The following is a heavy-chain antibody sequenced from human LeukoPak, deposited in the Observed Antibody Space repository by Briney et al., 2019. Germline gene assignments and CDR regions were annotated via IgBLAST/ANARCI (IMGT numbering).Heavy chain of an antibody. CDR2: ISYDGSNK. D-gene: IGHD1-26*01. J-gene: IGHJ3*02. CDR1: GFTFSSYG. CDR3: AKVQRAGSAFDI. V-gene: IGHV3-30*18. Sequence: PGGSLRLSCAASGFTFSSYGMHWVRRAPGKGLEWVAVISYDGSNKYYADSVKGRFTISRDNSKNTLYLQMNSLRAEDTAVYYCAKVQRAGSAFDIWGQGTMVTVSS.